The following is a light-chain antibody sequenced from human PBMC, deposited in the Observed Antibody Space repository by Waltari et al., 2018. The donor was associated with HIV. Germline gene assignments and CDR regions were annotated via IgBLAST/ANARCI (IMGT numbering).Light chain of an antibody. V-gene: IGKV3-20*01. CDR3: QQYGTSPYT. Sequence: EIVLTQSQGSLSLSPGGRATLSCRASQSVSSSHLAWYQQTPGLPPRLLIYGASSRATGITDRFGGSGSGTDFTLTISRLESEDFAVYYCQQYGTSPYTFGQGTKLEIK. J-gene: IGKJ2*01. CDR2: GAS. CDR1: QSVSSSH.